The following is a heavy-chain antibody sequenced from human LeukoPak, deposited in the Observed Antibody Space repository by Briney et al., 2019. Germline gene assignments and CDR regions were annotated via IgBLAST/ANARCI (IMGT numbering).Heavy chain of an antibody. Sequence: GRSLRLSCAASGFTFSTHGMHWVRQAPGKGLEWVALILYDGNNKYYADSVKGRFTISRDNSKNTLYLQMNSLRAEDTAVYYCAKGDDIAMTNGAFDIWGQGTLVTVSS. V-gene: IGHV3-30*18. CDR1: GFTFSTHG. CDR2: ILYDGNNK. CDR3: AKGDDIAMTNGAFDI. J-gene: IGHJ3*02. D-gene: IGHD5-18*01.